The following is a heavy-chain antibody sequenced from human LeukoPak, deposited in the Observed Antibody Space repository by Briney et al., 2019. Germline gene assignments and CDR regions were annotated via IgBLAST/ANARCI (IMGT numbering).Heavy chain of an antibody. J-gene: IGHJ3*02. CDR1: GGSISSGDYY. CDR2: IYYSGST. CDR3: ARHGTRLRGAAFDI. D-gene: IGHD6-13*01. V-gene: IGHV4-39*01. Sequence: SETLSLTCTVSGGSISSGDYYWSWIRQPPGKGLEWIGSIYYSGSTYYNPSLKSRVTISVDTSKNQFSLKLSSVTAADTAVYYCARHGTRLRGAAFDIWGQGTMVTVSS.